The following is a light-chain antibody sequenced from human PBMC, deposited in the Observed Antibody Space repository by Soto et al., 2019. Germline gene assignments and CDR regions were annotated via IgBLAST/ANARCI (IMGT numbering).Light chain of an antibody. J-gene: IGKJ1*01. V-gene: IGKV3-20*01. CDR2: SSS. CDR1: QRVSSSY. CDR3: QQYSSSPFWM. Sequence: EIGLTQSPGTLSVSAGERATISCRASQRVSSSYLAWYQQKPGQAPRLLIYSSSSSTTAMPDSVSGSGSGPAFTLTISRLGPADASVSYLQQYSSSPFWMFVQRIKVEIK.